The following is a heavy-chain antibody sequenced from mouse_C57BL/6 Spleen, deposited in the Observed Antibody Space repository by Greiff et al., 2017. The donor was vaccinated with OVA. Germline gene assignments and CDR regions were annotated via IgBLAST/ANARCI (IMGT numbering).Heavy chain of an antibody. J-gene: IGHJ3*01. CDR2: IYPGNSDT. Sequence: VQLQQSGTVLARPGASVKMSCKTSGYTFTSYWMHWVKQRPGQGLEWIGAIYPGNSDTSYNQKFKGKAKLTAVTSAITAYMELSSLTNEDSAVYCYTRSEVVAWFAYWGKGTLVTVSA. D-gene: IGHD1-1*02. CDR1: GYTFTSYW. CDR3: TRSEVVAWFAY. V-gene: IGHV1-5*01.